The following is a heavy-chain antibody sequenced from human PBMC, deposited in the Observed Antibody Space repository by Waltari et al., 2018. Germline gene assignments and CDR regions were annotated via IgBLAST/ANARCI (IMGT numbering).Heavy chain of an antibody. D-gene: IGHD2-15*01. Sequence: QLQLQESGPGLVKTSGTLSLTCAVSDDSMRRSFWWSWVRQAPGKGLEWIGQVHPSGRTNYNPSFASRVTISLDTSINQFSLKLTSAAAADTAVYYCARDRGRGLYLESWGQGALITVSP. CDR1: DDSMRRSFW. CDR3: ARDRGRGLYLES. J-gene: IGHJ4*02. CDR2: VHPSGRT. V-gene: IGHV4-4*02.